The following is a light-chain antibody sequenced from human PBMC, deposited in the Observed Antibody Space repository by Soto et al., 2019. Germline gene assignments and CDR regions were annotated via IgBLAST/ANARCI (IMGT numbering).Light chain of an antibody. J-gene: IGLJ3*02. CDR3: AAWDDSLSGVV. V-gene: IGLV1-47*01. CDR2: RDY. CDR1: NSNVGSNT. Sequence: QSVLTQPPSASGTPGQRVTISCSGSNSNVGSNTVFWYQQFPGAAPKLLIYRDYERPSGVCSRISGSKSGTSASLAISGLRSEDEAEYYCAAWDDSLSGVVFGGGTQLTVL.